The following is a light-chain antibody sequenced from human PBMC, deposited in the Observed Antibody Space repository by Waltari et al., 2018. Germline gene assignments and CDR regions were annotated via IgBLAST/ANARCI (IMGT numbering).Light chain of an antibody. CDR2: GAS. Sequence: EIVLTQSPGTLSLSPGERATLSCRASQSVSRTLAWYQQKPGQATRFLIYGASTRATGIPERFSGGGSGTDFSLTSSRLESEDFAVYYCQHYVRLPVTFGQGTKVEIK. V-gene: IGKV3-20*01. CDR3: QHYVRLPVT. J-gene: IGKJ1*01. CDR1: QSVSRT.